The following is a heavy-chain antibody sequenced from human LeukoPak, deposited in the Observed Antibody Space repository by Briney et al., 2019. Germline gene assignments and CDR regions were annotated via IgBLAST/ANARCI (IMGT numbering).Heavy chain of an antibody. CDR1: GYSFTTYW. V-gene: IGHV5-51*01. Sequence: GESLKISCKGSGYSFTTYWIAWVRQMPGKGLEWMGIIYPGDSDTRYSPSFQGQVSISVDKSITTAYLQWSSLKASDTAMYYCARRLHMTPYWYFDLWGRGTLVTVSS. CDR3: ARRLHMTPYWYFDL. J-gene: IGHJ2*01. CDR2: IYPGDSDT. D-gene: IGHD5-24*01.